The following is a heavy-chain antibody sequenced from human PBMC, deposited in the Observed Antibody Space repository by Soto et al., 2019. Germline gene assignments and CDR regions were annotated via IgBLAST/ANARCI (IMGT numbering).Heavy chain of an antibody. V-gene: IGHV4-39*07. D-gene: IGHD6-6*01. Sequence: SETLSLTCTVSGGSISSSNYYWTWIRQPPGKGLEWIGSISYSGTTNYSPSLKSRVSISVDTSKNEFSLNLTSLTAADTAVYYCARAPKVSGSAQTRPDFWGQGSLVTVLL. CDR3: ARAPKVSGSAQTRPDF. J-gene: IGHJ4*02. CDR2: ISYSGTT. CDR1: GGSISSSNYY.